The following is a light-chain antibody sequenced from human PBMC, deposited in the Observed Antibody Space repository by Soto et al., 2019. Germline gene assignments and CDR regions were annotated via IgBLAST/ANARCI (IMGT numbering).Light chain of an antibody. J-gene: IGLJ3*02. V-gene: IGLV2-14*01. CDR2: EVS. Sequence: QSALTQPASVSGSPGQSITISCTGTSSYIGSNNYVSWFQQRPGKAPTLIIYEVSNRPSGVSTHFSCSKSGNTASLTISGLLPEDEAEYYCSSYTTTTRLFGGGTKLTVL. CDR1: SSYIGSNNY. CDR3: SSYTTTTRL.